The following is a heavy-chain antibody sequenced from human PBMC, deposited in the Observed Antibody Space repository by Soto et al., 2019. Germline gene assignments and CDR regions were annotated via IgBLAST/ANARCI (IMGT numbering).Heavy chain of an antibody. CDR1: GYSFTSYW. J-gene: IGHJ6*02. Sequence: GESLKISCKGSGYSFTSYWIVWVRQMPGKGLEWMGIIYPGDSDTRYSPSFQGQVTISAYKSISTAYLQWSSLKASDTAMYYCARRFDFWSGSGSYYYGLDVWGQGTTVTVSS. V-gene: IGHV5-51*01. D-gene: IGHD3-3*01. CDR2: IYPGDSDT. CDR3: ARRFDFWSGSGSYYYGLDV.